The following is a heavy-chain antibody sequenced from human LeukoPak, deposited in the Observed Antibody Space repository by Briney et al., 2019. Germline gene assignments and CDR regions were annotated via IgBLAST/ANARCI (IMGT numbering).Heavy chain of an antibody. V-gene: IGHV3-7*01. CDR3: ARGGYYASDY. D-gene: IGHD3-3*01. CDR1: GGSFSGYY. J-gene: IGHJ4*02. CDR2: IKQDGSEK. Sequence: PSETLSLTCAVYGGSFSGYYWSWVRQAPGKGLEWVANIKQDGSEKYYVDSVKGRFTISRDNAQNSLYLQMNSLRAEDTAVYYCARGGYYASDYWGQGTLVTVSS.